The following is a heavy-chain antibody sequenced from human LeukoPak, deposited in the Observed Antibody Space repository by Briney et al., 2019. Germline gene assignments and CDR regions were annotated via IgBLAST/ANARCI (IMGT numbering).Heavy chain of an antibody. V-gene: IGHV4-4*07. D-gene: IGHD5-18*01. CDR1: GGSLSSYY. J-gene: IGHJ3*02. CDR2: IYTSGST. Sequence: SETLSLTCTVSGGSLSSYYWNWIRQPAGKGLEWIGRIYTSGSTNYNPSLKSRVTMSVDTSKNQFSLKLSSVTAADTAVYYCARGIQLWSRRNDAFDIWGQGTMVTVSS. CDR3: ARGIQLWSRRNDAFDI.